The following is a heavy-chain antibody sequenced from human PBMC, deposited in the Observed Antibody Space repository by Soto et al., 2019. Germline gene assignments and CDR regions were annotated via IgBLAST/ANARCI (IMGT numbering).Heavy chain of an antibody. CDR2: IHHSVRT. Sequence: XETLSLTCAVYCGSFSGYYWTWIRQTPGKGLEWIGEIHHSVRTNYNPSLKSRVSISADTSKTQFSLNLTSVTAADTAVYYCARGECSSNYCFTRWALDIWGQGTVVTVSS. J-gene: IGHJ3*02. CDR3: ARGECSSNYCFTRWALDI. V-gene: IGHV4-34*01. D-gene: IGHD2-2*01. CDR1: CGSFSGYY.